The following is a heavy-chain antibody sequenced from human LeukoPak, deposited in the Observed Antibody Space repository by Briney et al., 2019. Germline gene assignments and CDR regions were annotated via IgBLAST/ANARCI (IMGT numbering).Heavy chain of an antibody. J-gene: IGHJ4*02. CDR2: IHDSGSI. V-gene: IGHV4-59*08. CDR3: ATHSRGYFHPYY. Sequence: SETLSLTCTVPGASISTYFCNWIRQPPGKGLEWIANIHDSGSINYNPSLKSRINISVDTSKHQFSLKLTSVTAADTAVYYCATHSRGYFHPYYWGQGNLVTVSS. D-gene: IGHD3-22*01. CDR1: GASISTYF.